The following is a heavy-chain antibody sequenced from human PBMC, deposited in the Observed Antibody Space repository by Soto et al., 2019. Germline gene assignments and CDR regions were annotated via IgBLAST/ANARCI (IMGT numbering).Heavy chain of an antibody. V-gene: IGHV3-74*01. J-gene: IGHJ4*02. CDR1: GFTFSVYW. CDR2: INGDGTTT. CDR3: VRSREGYNLVADY. D-gene: IGHD5-12*01. Sequence: EAQLVESGGGLVQPGGSLRLSCAASGFTFSVYWMHWVRQAPERGLVWVSRINGDGTTTQYAESVKGRFTINRDNAKNTMSLQMNSLSAEDTAVYSCVRSREGYNLVADYWGQGTLVTVSS.